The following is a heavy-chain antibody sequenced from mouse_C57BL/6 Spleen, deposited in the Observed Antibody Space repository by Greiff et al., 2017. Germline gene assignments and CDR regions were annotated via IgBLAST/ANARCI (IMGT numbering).Heavy chain of an antibody. CDR1: GFNIKDDY. D-gene: IGHD2-3*01. CDR2: IDPENGDT. V-gene: IGHV14-4*01. J-gene: IGHJ2*01. CDR3: TTDGYSLGY. Sequence: VQLQQSGAELVRPGASVKLSCTASGFNIKDDYMHWVKQRPGQGLEWIGWIDPENGDTEYASKFQGKATITADTSSNTAYLQLSSLTSEDTAVYYCTTDGYSLGYWGQGTTLTVSS.